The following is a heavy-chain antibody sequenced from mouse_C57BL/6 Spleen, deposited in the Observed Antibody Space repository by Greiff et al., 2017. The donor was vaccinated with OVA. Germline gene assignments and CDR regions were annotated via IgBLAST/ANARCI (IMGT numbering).Heavy chain of an antibody. J-gene: IGHJ2*01. D-gene: IGHD4-1*01. CDR3: ARSPELGRFDY. V-gene: IGHV1-81*01. CDR2: IYPRSGNP. Sequence: QVQLQQSGAELARPGASVKLSCKASGYTFTSYGISWVKQRTGQGLEWIGEIYPRSGNPYSNEKFKGKATRTADKSSSTAYMELRSLTSEDSAVYFCARSPELGRFDYWGQGTTLTVSS. CDR1: GYTFTSYG.